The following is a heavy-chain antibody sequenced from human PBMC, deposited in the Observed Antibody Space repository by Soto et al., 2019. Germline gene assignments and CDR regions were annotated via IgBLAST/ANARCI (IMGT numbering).Heavy chain of an antibody. CDR3: ARASGWYHYYFDY. Sequence: QVQLVESGGGVVQPGRSLRLSCAASGFTFSSYGMHWVRQAPGKGLEWVAVIWYDGSNKYYADSVKGRFTISRDNSKNTVYLQMNSLRAEDTALYYCARASGWYHYYFDYWGQGTLVTVSS. CDR2: IWYDGSNK. D-gene: IGHD6-19*01. CDR1: GFTFSSYG. J-gene: IGHJ4*02. V-gene: IGHV3-33*01.